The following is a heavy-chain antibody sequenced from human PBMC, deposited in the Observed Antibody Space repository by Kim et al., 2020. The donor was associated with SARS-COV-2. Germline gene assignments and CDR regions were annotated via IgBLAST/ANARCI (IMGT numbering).Heavy chain of an antibody. CDR3: AKASYYYDSSGYFDY. Sequence: GGSLRLSCAASGFTFSSYAMSWVRQAPGKGLEWVSAISGSGGSTYYADSVKGRFTISRDNSKNTLYLQMNSLRAEDTAVYYCAKASYYYDSSGYFDYWGQGTLVTVSS. CDR2: ISGSGGST. V-gene: IGHV3-23*01. CDR1: GFTFSSYA. D-gene: IGHD3-22*01. J-gene: IGHJ4*02.